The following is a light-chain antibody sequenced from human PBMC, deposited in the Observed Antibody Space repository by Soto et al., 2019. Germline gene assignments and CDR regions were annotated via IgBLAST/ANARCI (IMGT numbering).Light chain of an antibody. J-gene: IGKJ1*01. CDR2: DAS. CDR1: QSISGY. CDR3: QQRDNWPWT. V-gene: IGKV3-11*01. Sequence: EIVLTQSPVTLSLSPGERATLSCRASQSISGYLAWYQQKAGQAPRLLIYDASNRAAGTPARFRGSGSGTDFTLTISSLEPEDFAVYYCQQRDNWPWTFGQGTKVDIK.